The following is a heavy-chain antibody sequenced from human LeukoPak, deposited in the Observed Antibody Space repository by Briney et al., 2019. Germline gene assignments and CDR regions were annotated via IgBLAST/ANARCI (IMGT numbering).Heavy chain of an antibody. CDR2: INPNSGGT. CDR1: GYTFTGYY. Sequence: ASVKVSCKASGYTFTGYYMHWVRQAPGQGLEWMGWINPNSGGTNYAQKFQGRVTMTRDTSISTAYMELSSLRSQDTAVYYCVRGASRSFDLWGPGTLVTVSS. V-gene: IGHV1-2*02. J-gene: IGHJ4*02. CDR3: VRGASRSFDL.